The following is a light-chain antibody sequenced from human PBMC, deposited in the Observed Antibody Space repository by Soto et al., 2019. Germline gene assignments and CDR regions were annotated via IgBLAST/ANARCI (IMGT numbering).Light chain of an antibody. CDR3: QQYNGYPVT. CDR1: QSISSW. Sequence: DIQMTQSPSTLSASVGDRFTITCRASQSISSWLAWYQQKPGKAPKLLIYKASSLESGVPSRFSGSGSGTEFTLTISSLQPDDFATYYCQQYNGYPVTFGQGTKLEIK. J-gene: IGKJ2*01. CDR2: KAS. V-gene: IGKV1-5*03.